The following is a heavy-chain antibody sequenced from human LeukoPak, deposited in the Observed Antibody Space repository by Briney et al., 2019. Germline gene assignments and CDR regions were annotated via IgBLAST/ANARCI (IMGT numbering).Heavy chain of an antibody. CDR2: ISYDGSNK. CDR3: ARVPDTAIEYYFDY. Sequence: GGSLRLSCAASGFTFSGYAMHWVRQAPGKGLEWVAVISYDGSNKYYADSVKGRLTISRDNSKNTLYLQMNSLRAEDTAVYYCARVPDTAIEYYFDYWGQGTLVTVSS. J-gene: IGHJ4*02. CDR1: GFTFSGYA. V-gene: IGHV3-30-3*01. D-gene: IGHD5-18*01.